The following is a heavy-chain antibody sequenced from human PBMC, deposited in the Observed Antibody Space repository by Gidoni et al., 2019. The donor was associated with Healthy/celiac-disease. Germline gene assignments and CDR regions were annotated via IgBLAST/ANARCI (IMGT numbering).Heavy chain of an antibody. D-gene: IGHD2-15*01. Sequence: QVQLQPWGAGLLKPSETLSLTCAVYGGSFRGYYWSWIRQPPGKGLEWIGEINHSGSTNYNPSLKSRVTISVDTSKNQFSLKLSSVTAADTAVYYCARIGYGKQKGRGDEPYFDYWGQGTLVTVSS. J-gene: IGHJ4*02. CDR2: INHSGST. CDR3: ARIGYGKQKGRGDEPYFDY. CDR1: GGSFRGYY. V-gene: IGHV4-34*01.